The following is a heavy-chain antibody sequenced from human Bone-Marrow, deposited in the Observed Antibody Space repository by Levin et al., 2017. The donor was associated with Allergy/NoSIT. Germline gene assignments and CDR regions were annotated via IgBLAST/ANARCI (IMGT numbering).Heavy chain of an antibody. CDR1: GASVGSGTYN. V-gene: IGHV4-61*03. CDR2: IFYRGIT. Sequence: PSETLSLTCTVSGASVGSGTYNWNWIRQPPGKTLEWIGHIFYRGITNYNPSLAGRVTISSDTSKNHFSLILNSVTAADTAVYFCARAPVYMNGWNGGFDFWGQGILVTVSS. CDR3: ARAPVYMNGWNGGFDF. J-gene: IGHJ4*02. D-gene: IGHD6-19*01.